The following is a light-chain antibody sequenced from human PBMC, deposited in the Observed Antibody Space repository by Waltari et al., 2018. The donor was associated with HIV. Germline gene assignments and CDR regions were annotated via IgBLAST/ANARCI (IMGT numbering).Light chain of an antibody. CDR1: SPTIGAGYD. V-gene: IGLV1-40*01. CDR2: GHS. Sequence: QSVLTQPPSVSGAPGQRVTISCTGSSPTIGAGYDVHWDQQLPVTAPKLPIHGHSTRPAGVPARFSGSNSGTSASLAITGLLAEDEADYYCQSYDSSLSVWVFGGGTKLTVL. J-gene: IGLJ3*02. CDR3: QSYDSSLSVWV.